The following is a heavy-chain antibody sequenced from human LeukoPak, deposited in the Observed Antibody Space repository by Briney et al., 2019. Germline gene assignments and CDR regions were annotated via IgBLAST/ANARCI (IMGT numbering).Heavy chain of an antibody. CDR2: INPNSGGT. CDR3: ARDYYGSGSPYYFDY. CDR1: GYTFTGYY. D-gene: IGHD3-10*01. Sequence: ASVKVSCKASGYTFTGYYMHWVRQAPGQGLEWMGRINPNSGGTNYAQKFQGRVTMTRDTSISTAYMELSRLRSDDTAVYYCARDYYGSGSPYYFDYWGQGTLVTVSS. J-gene: IGHJ4*02. V-gene: IGHV1-2*02.